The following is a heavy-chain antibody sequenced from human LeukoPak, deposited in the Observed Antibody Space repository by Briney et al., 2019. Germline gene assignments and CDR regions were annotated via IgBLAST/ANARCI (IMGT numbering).Heavy chain of an antibody. D-gene: IGHD6-13*01. CDR3: AKGRGQQLVYYFDY. J-gene: IGHJ4*02. Sequence: GGSLRLSCAASGFTFSSYAMSWVRQGPGKGLEWVSAISGSGGSTYYADSVKGRFTISRDNSKNTLYLQMNSLRAEDTAVYYCAKGRGQQLVYYFDYWGQGTLVTVSS. CDR1: GFTFSSYA. V-gene: IGHV3-23*01. CDR2: ISGSGGST.